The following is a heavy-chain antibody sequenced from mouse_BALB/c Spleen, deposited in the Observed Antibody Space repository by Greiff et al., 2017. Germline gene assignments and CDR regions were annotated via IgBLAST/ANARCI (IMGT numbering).Heavy chain of an antibody. CDR1: GFTFSSFG. Sequence: DVHLVESGGGLVQPGGSRKLSCAASGFTFSSFGMHWVRQAPEKGLEWVAYISSGSSTIYYADTVKGRFTISRDNPKNTLFLQMTSLRSEDTAMYYCARWVVENYAMDYWGQGTSVTVSS. CDR2: ISSGSSTI. V-gene: IGHV5-17*02. J-gene: IGHJ4*01. CDR3: ARWVVENYAMDY. D-gene: IGHD1-1*01.